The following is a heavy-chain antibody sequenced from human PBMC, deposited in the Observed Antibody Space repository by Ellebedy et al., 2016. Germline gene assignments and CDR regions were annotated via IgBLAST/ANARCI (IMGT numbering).Heavy chain of an antibody. Sequence: GGSLRLXCAASGFTFNNYWMHWVRQVPGKGLVWVSRIDNDGSNTYYADSVKGRFTISRDNAKSTLYLQMDSLRAEDTAVYYCASGDSSGWSVAFDIWGQGTMVTVSS. CDR3: ASGDSSGWSVAFDI. J-gene: IGHJ3*02. D-gene: IGHD6-19*01. CDR2: IDNDGSNT. CDR1: GFTFNNYW. V-gene: IGHV3-74*01.